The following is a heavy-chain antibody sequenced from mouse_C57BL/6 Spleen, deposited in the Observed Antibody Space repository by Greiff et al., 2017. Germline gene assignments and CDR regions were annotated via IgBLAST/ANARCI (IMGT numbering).Heavy chain of an antibody. Sequence: QVQLQQPGAELVRPGSSVKLSCKASGYTFTSYWMHWVKQRPIQGLEWIGNIDPSDSETHYNQKFKDKATLTVDKSSSTAYMPLSSLTSEDSAVYYCERVYYYGSSREGGFADWGQGTLVTVSA. J-gene: IGHJ3*01. CDR2: IDPSDSET. CDR3: ERVYYYGSSREGGFAD. CDR1: GYTFTSYW. V-gene: IGHV1-52*01. D-gene: IGHD1-1*01.